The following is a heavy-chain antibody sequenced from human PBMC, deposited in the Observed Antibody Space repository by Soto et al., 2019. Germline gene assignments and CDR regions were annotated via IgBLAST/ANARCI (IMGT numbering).Heavy chain of an antibody. J-gene: IGHJ4*02. CDR3: AKETEYSSSSTPFDY. Sequence: GGSLRLSCAASGFTFDDYAMHWVRQAPGKGLEWVSGISWNSGSIGYADSVKGRFTISRDNAKNSLYLQMNSLRAEDTALYYCAKETEYSSSSTPFDYWGQGTLVTVSS. CDR1: GFTFDDYA. CDR2: ISWNSGSI. V-gene: IGHV3-9*01. D-gene: IGHD6-6*01.